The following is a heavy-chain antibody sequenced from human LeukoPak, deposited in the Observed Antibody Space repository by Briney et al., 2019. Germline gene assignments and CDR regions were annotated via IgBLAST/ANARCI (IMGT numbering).Heavy chain of an antibody. V-gene: IGHV4-59*01. CDR2: ISNSGIT. CDR3: ARGFTLFDP. Sequence: SETLSLTCTVSGGSTSSYYWSWVRQPPGKGLEWIGYISNSGITNYNPSLKSRVTISIDTSKNQFSLRLSSVTAADTAVYYCARGFTLFDPWGQGTLVTVSS. J-gene: IGHJ5*02. D-gene: IGHD2/OR15-2a*01. CDR1: GGSTSSYY.